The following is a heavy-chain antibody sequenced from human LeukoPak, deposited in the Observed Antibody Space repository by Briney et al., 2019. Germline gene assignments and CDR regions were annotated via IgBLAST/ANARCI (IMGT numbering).Heavy chain of an antibody. Sequence: ASVKVSCKASGYTFAGYYMHWVRQAPGQGLEWMGWINPNSGGTNYAQKFQGRVTMTRDTSISTAYMELSRLRSDDTAVYYCARDPTGEWLMRYYFDYWGQGTLVTVSS. V-gene: IGHV1-2*02. CDR2: INPNSGGT. D-gene: IGHD3-3*01. CDR3: ARDPTGEWLMRYYFDY. CDR1: GYTFAGYY. J-gene: IGHJ4*02.